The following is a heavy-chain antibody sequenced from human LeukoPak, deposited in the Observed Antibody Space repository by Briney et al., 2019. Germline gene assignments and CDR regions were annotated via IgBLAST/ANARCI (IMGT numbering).Heavy chain of an antibody. J-gene: IGHJ4*02. Sequence: GGSLRLSCAASGFSFSSYGLSWVRQAPGKGLEWVSTISGSGGTTYYADSVKGRFTISRDNSKNTLYLHVNSLTAEDTAVYYCAKGRWLQLYYLDYWGQGTLVTVSS. CDR2: ISGSGGTT. CDR1: GFSFSSYG. V-gene: IGHV3-23*01. D-gene: IGHD5-24*01. CDR3: AKGRWLQLYYLDY.